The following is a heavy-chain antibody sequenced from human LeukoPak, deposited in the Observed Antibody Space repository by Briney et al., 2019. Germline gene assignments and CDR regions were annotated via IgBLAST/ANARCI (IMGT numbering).Heavy chain of an antibody. D-gene: IGHD3-22*01. J-gene: IGHJ3*02. CDR2: ISAYNGNT. CDR1: GYTFTSYG. Sequence: GASVKVSCKASGYTFTSYGISWVRQAPGQGLEWMGWISAYNGNTNYAQKLQGRITMTTDTSTSTAYMELRSLRSDDTAVYYCAREDSSGYHDAFDIWGQGTMVTVSS. CDR3: AREDSSGYHDAFDI. V-gene: IGHV1-18*01.